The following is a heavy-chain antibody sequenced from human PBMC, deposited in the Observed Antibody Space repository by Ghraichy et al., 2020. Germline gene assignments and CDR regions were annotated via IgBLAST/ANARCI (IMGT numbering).Heavy chain of an antibody. CDR1: GYTFTSYD. Sequence: ASVKVSCKASGYTFTSYDINWVRQATGQGLEWMGWMNPNSGNTGYAQKFQGRVTMTRNTSISTVYMELSSLRSEDTAVYYCARVRAGNIWFDPWGQGTLVTVSS. CDR3: ARVRAGNIWFDP. J-gene: IGHJ5*02. V-gene: IGHV1-8*01. CDR2: MNPNSGNT.